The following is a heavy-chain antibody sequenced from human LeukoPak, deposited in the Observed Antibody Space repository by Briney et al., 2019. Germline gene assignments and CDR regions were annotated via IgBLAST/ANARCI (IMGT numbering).Heavy chain of an antibody. J-gene: IGHJ4*02. Sequence: GGSLRLSCAASGFTFSSYGMHWVRQAPGKGLEWVAFIRYDGSNKYYADSVKGRFIISRDNSKNTLYLQMNSLRAEDTAVYYCARAPTMYCTNGVCYEDYWGQGTLVTVSS. CDR1: GFTFSSYG. CDR2: IRYDGSNK. V-gene: IGHV3-30*02. D-gene: IGHD2-8*01. CDR3: ARAPTMYCTNGVCYEDY.